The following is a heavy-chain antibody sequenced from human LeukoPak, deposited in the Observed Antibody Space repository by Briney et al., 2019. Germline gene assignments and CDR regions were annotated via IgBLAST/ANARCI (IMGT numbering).Heavy chain of an antibody. Sequence: GGSLRLSCAASGFTFSSYWMHWARQAPGKGLVWVSRINSDGRSTIYADSVKGRFTISRDNAKNTLYLQMNSLRAEDTAVYYCARVQNGDYEDYWGQGTLVTVSS. CDR2: INSDGRST. V-gene: IGHV3-74*01. CDR3: ARVQNGDYEDY. CDR1: GFTFSSYW. D-gene: IGHD4-17*01. J-gene: IGHJ4*02.